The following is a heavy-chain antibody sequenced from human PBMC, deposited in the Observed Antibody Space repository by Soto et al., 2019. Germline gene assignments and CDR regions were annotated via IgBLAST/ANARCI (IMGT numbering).Heavy chain of an antibody. V-gene: IGHV4-31*03. D-gene: IGHD6-19*01. J-gene: IGHJ5*02. CDR1: GYSITAGGYY. CDR2: FYSSGSI. CDR3: ARMYSSGSGWFHP. Sequence: QIQLKESGPGLVKPSQTLSLTCSVSGYSITAGGYYWSWIRQYPGKGLEWIGSFYSSGSIIYNPSLKSRVSISGDTSRNQFSVTLTSATAADTALSFCARMYSSGSGWFHPWGQGTLVTVSS.